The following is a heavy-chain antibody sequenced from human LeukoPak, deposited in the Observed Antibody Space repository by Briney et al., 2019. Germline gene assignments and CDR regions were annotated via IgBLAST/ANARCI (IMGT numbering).Heavy chain of an antibody. Sequence: PSETLSRTCTGSGGSSSTYYWSWIRQPPGKGLEWIAYIYYSGSTNYNPPLKSRVTISVDTSTNLFSLKLSSVTAADTAVYYCARGGSYYGYFDYWGHGALVTVSS. D-gene: IGHD1-26*01. CDR2: IYYSGST. CDR3: ARGGSYYGYFDY. V-gene: IGHV4-59*01. CDR1: GGSSSTYY. J-gene: IGHJ4*01.